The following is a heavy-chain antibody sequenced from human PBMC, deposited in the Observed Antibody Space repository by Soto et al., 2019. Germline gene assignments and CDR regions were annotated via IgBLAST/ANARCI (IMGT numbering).Heavy chain of an antibody. V-gene: IGHV4-39*01. CDR2: IFDSGST. CDR3: ARRRDYGDRIFDY. CDR1: GGSISSSSCY. Sequence: QLLLQESGQGLVKPSETLSLTCIVSGGSISSSSCYWGWIRRPPGMGLEWIGGIFDSGSTYYNPSLKSRVTISVDTSKNQFSLKLSSVTAADTAVYYCARRRDYGDRIFDYWGQGTLVTVSS. J-gene: IGHJ4*02. D-gene: IGHD4-17*01.